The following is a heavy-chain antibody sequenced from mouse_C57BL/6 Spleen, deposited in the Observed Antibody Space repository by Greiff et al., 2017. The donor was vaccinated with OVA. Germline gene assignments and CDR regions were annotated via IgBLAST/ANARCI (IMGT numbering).Heavy chain of an antibody. D-gene: IGHD2-14*01. Sequence: EVKLVESGGGLVKPGGSLKLSCAASGFTFSDYGMHWVRQAPEKGLEWVAYISSGSSTIYYADTVKGRFTISRDNAKNTLFLQMTSLRSEDTAMYYCARGRVRREDYFDYWGQGTTLTVSS. V-gene: IGHV5-17*01. J-gene: IGHJ2*01. CDR3: ARGRVRREDYFDY. CDR2: ISSGSSTI. CDR1: GFTFSDYG.